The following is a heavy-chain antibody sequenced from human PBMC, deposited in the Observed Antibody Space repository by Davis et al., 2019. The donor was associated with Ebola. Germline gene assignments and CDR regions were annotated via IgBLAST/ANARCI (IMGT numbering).Heavy chain of an antibody. CDR2: IKEDGSEK. CDR1: GFTFSTYW. Sequence: GGSLRLSCAASGFTFSTYWMSWVRQAPGKGLEWVANIKEDGSEKHYVDSVKGRLTISRDNAKNSLYLQMNSLRAEDTAVYYCARGSRFDFYDTSGYYPSYFDYWGQGTLVTVSS. V-gene: IGHV3-7*01. CDR3: ARGSRFDFYDTSGYYPSYFDY. J-gene: IGHJ4*02. D-gene: IGHD3-22*01.